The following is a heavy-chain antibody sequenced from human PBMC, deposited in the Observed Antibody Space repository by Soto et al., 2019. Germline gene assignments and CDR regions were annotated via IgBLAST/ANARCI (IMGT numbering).Heavy chain of an antibody. Sequence: PSETLSLTCTVSGDSVRNQYWSWIRRPPGRGLEWIGYIYRSGSTKYNPSLKSRLTISVDTSKNQFSLKLSSVTAADTAVYYCARDLFQQLEEMGYYYYYGMDVWGQGTTVTVSS. CDR2: IYRSGST. V-gene: IGHV4-59*02. CDR1: GDSVRNQY. D-gene: IGHD6-13*01. CDR3: ARDLFQQLEEMGYYYYYGMDV. J-gene: IGHJ6*02.